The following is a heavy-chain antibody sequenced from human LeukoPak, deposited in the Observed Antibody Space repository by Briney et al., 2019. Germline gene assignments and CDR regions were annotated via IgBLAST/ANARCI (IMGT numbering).Heavy chain of an antibody. Sequence: PGGSLRLSCAASGFTFSSYAMSWVRQAPGKGLEWVSAISGSGGSTYYADSVKGRSTISRDNSKNTLYLQMNSLRAEDTVVYYCALYSSGYYYYYYYGMDVWGQGTTVTVSS. V-gene: IGHV3-23*01. CDR2: ISGSGGST. D-gene: IGHD3-22*01. J-gene: IGHJ6*02. CDR1: GFTFSSYA. CDR3: ALYSSGYYYYYYYGMDV.